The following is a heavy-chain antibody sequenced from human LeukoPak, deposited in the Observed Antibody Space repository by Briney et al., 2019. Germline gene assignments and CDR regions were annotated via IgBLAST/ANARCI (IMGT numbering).Heavy chain of an antibody. CDR1: GGSISSYY. D-gene: IGHD1-1*01. Sequence: NSSETLSLTCTVSGGSISSYYWSWIRQPPGKGLEWIGYIYYSGSTNYNPSLKSRVTISVDTSKNQFSLKLSSVTAADTAVYYCAGGWNGYFHHWGQGTLVTVSS. CDR3: AGGWNGYFHH. J-gene: IGHJ1*01. V-gene: IGHV4-59*08. CDR2: IYYSGST.